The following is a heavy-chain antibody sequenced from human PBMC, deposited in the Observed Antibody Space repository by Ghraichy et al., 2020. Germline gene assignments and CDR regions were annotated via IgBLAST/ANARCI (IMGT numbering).Heavy chain of an antibody. D-gene: IGHD3-3*02. V-gene: IGHV4-59*01. CDR1: GGSISSYY. CDR2: IYYSGST. Sequence: SETLSLTCTVSGGSISSYYWSWIRQPPGKGLEWIGYIYYSGSTNYNPSLKSRVTISVDTSKNQFSLKLSSVTAADTAVYYCARVAILEWLLYGNLHYYGMDVWGQGTTVTVSS. J-gene: IGHJ6*02. CDR3: ARVAILEWLLYGNLHYYGMDV.